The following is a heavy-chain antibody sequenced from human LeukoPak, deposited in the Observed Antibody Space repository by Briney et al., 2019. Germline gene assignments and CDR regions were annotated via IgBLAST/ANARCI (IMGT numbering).Heavy chain of an antibody. CDR2: ITGNALNT. V-gene: IGHV3-23*01. CDR1: GFTFSNYA. D-gene: IGHD3-22*01. J-gene: IGHJ4*02. CDR3: AKLQDFYDNSGYSYFDN. Sequence: PGGSLRLSCAASGFTFSNYAMSWVRQAPGKGLEWVSSITGNALNTYHADFTKGRFTISRDDSKNTLYLHLSSLRVEDTAVYYCAKLQDFYDNSGYSYFDNRGKGTLVTVSS.